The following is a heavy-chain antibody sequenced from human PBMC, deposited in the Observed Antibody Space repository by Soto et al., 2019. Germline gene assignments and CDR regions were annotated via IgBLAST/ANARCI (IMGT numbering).Heavy chain of an antibody. CDR1: GFTFGDYA. CDR2: IRSKAYGGTT. Sequence: PGGSLRLSCTASGFTFGDYAMSWFRQAPGKGLEWVGFIRSKAYGGTTEYAASVKGRFTISRDDSKSIAYLQMNSLKTEDTAVYYCTREGNWNDDYYYYGMDVWGQGTTVTVSS. D-gene: IGHD1-20*01. J-gene: IGHJ6*02. V-gene: IGHV3-49*03. CDR3: TREGNWNDDYYYYGMDV.